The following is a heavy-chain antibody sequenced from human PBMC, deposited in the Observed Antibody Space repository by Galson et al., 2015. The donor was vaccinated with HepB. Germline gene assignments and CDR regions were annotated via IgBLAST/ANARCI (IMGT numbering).Heavy chain of an antibody. D-gene: IGHD6-19*01. CDR1: GYTFTSYG. V-gene: IGHV1-18*04. J-gene: IGHJ5*02. CDR2: ISAYNGNT. Sequence: SVKVSCKASGYTFTSYGISWVRQAPGQGLEWMGWISAYNGNTNYAQKLQGRVTMTRDTSTSTVYMELSSLRSEDTAVYYCARALAVAGDWGFDPWGQGTLVTVSS. CDR3: ARALAVAGDWGFDP.